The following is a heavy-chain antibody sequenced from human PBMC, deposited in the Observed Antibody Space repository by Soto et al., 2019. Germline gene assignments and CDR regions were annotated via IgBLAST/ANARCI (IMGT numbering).Heavy chain of an antibody. J-gene: IGHJ4*02. D-gene: IGHD3-3*01. V-gene: IGHV3-66*01. CDR1: GFTVSSNY. Sequence: TGGSLRLSCAASGFTVSSNYMSWVRQAPGKGLEWVSVIYSGGSTYYADSVKGRFTISRDNSKNTLYLQMNSLRAEDTAVYYCARAPVHYDFWSGYYTQLDYWGQGTLVTVSS. CDR3: ARAPVHYDFWSGYYTQLDY. CDR2: IYSGGST.